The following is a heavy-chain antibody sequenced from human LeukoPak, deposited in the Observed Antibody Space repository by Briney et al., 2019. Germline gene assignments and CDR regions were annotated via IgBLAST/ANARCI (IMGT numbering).Heavy chain of an antibody. CDR3: ATIIYYDSSGLDY. CDR2: INSDGSST. Sequence: GGSLRLSCAASGFTFSNYWMHWVRQAPGKGLVWVSRINSDGSSTSYADSVKGRFTISRDNAKNTLYLQMNSLGAEDTAVYYCATIIYYDSSGLDYWGQGTLVTVSP. V-gene: IGHV3-74*01. D-gene: IGHD3-22*01. J-gene: IGHJ4*02. CDR1: GFTFSNYW.